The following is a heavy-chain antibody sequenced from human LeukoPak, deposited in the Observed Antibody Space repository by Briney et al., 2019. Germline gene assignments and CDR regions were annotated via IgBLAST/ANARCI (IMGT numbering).Heavy chain of an antibody. Sequence: TSETLSLTCAVYGGSFSGYYWSWIRQPPGKGLECICDINHSGSTNYNPSLKSQVTISVDTSTNQFSLNLSAVTATDTAVYYCGRGSGGTVVNIVAYFDYWGQGTLVTVSS. CDR2: INHSGST. V-gene: IGHV4-34*01. CDR3: GRGSGGTVVNIVAYFDY. D-gene: IGHD4-23*01. CDR1: GGSFSGYY. J-gene: IGHJ4*02.